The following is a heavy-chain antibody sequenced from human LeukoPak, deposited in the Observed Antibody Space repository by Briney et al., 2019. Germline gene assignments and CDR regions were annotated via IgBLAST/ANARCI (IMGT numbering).Heavy chain of an antibody. CDR1: GYTFTSYD. CDR2: MNPNSGNT. D-gene: IGHD1-26*01. CDR3: SRGLWELSD. V-gene: IGHV1-8*01. Sequence: ASVKVPCKASGYTFTSYDINWVRQATGQGPEWMGWMNPNSGNTGYGEKFQGRVTMTRNTSISTAYMELSSLRSEDTAVYYCSRGLWELSDWGQGTLVTVSS. J-gene: IGHJ4*02.